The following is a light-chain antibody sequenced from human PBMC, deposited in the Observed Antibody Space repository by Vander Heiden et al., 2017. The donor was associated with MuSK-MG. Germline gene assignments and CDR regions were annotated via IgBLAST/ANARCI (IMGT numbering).Light chain of an antibody. CDR2: EAS. Sequence: DIQMTQSPSTLSASVGDRVTITCRASQSIDRWLAWYQQKPGKAPNLLIYEASTLETGVPSRFSGSGSGTEFTLTISSLQPDDFATYYCQHSNSYPVTFGQGTRMEIE. CDR1: QSIDRW. J-gene: IGKJ5*01. V-gene: IGKV1-5*03. CDR3: QHSNSYPVT.